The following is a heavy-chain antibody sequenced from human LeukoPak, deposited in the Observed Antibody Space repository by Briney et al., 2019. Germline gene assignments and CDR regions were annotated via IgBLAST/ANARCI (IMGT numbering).Heavy chain of an antibody. CDR1: GYSFSDYC. V-gene: IGHV1-2*06. J-gene: IGHJ4*02. D-gene: IGHD3-9*01. CDR2: INPKSGGT. CDR3: ARGGIYDILTGYTVGDY. Sequence: GASVKVSCKASGYSFSDYCMHWVRQAPGQGLEWMGRINPKSGGTSFAQKFQGRVTMPRDTSISPAYMELSRLRSHDTAVYYCARGGIYDILTGYTVGDYWGQGTLVTVSS.